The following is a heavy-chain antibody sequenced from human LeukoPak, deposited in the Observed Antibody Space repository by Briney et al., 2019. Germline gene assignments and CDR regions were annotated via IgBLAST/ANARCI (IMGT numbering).Heavy chain of an antibody. Sequence: VASVKVSCKASGGTFSIYAISWVRQAPGQGLEWMGGIIPIFGTANYAQKFQGRVTITADKSTSTAYMELSSLRSEDTAVYYCARWGYSGPVDYWGQGTLVTVSS. CDR3: ARWGYSGPVDY. D-gene: IGHD5-12*01. J-gene: IGHJ4*02. V-gene: IGHV1-69*06. CDR2: IIPIFGTA. CDR1: GGTFSIYA.